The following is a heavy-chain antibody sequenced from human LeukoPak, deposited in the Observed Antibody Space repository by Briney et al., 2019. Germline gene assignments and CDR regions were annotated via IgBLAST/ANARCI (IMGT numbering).Heavy chain of an antibody. CDR3: RGYSNGFRFDY. CDR2: IYFSGST. Sequence: PSETLSLTCTVSGGSISSNNYYWGWIRQSPGKGREWIGSIYFSGSTYYNPSLKSRVTISVDTSKNQFSLKLSSVTAADTAVYYCRGYSNGFRFDYWGQGTLVTVSS. D-gene: IGHD5-18*01. J-gene: IGHJ4*02. V-gene: IGHV4-39*01. CDR1: GGSISSNNYY.